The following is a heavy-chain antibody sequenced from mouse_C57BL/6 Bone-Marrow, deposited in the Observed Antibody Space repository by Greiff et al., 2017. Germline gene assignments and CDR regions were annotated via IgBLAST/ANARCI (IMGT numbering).Heavy chain of an antibody. V-gene: IGHV5-17*01. CDR2: ISSGSSTI. CDR1: GFTFSDYG. CDR3: ARLASYYFDY. J-gene: IGHJ2*01. Sequence: EVKLVESGGGLVKPGGSLKLSCAASGFTFSDYGMHWVRQAPEKGLEWVAYISSGSSTIYYADTVKGRFTISRDNAKNTLLLQMTSLRSEDTAMYYCARLASYYFDYWGQGTTLTVSS.